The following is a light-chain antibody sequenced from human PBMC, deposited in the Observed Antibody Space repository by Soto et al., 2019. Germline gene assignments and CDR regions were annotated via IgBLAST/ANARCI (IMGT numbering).Light chain of an antibody. J-gene: IGLJ3*02. CDR2: SNN. CDR1: SSNIGSNY. CDR3: AAWDDSLSGRV. V-gene: IGLV1-47*02. Sequence: QSVLTQPPSASGTPGQRVTFSCSGSSSNIGSNYVYWYQQLPGTAPKLLIYSNNQRPSGVPDRFSGSKSGTSASLAISGLRSEDEADYYCAAWDDSLSGRVFGGGTQLTVL.